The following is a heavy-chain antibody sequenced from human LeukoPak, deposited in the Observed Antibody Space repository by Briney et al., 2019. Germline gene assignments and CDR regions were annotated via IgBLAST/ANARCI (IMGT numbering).Heavy chain of an antibody. CDR3: ARRYFYDSGGYYYYFDY. CDR2: IYYSGST. V-gene: IGHV4-39*01. D-gene: IGHD3-22*01. J-gene: IGHJ4*02. CDR1: GGSISSSSYY. Sequence: SETLSLTCTVSGGSISSSSYYWGWIRQPPGKGLEWIGSIYYSGSTYYNPSLKSRVTISVDTSKNQFSLTLSSVTAADTAVYYCARRYFYDSGGYYYYFDYWGQGTLVTVSS.